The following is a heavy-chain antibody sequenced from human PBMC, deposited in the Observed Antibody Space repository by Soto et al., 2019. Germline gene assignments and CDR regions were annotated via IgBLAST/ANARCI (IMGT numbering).Heavy chain of an antibody. CDR2: ISAYNGNT. CDR1: GYTFTSYG. V-gene: IGHV1-18*01. Sequence: QVQLVQSGAEVKKPGASVKVSCKASGYTFTSYGISWVRQAPGQGLEWMGWISAYNGNTNYAQKRQGRGTMTTDTSTSKADMGLRSLRSDDTAVYYCARARGFRGGGWLDPWGQGTLVTVSS. J-gene: IGHJ5*02. CDR3: ARARGFRGGGWLDP. D-gene: IGHD3-16*01.